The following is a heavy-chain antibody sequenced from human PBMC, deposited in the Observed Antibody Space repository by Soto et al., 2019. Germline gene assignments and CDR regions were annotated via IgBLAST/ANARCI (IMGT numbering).Heavy chain of an antibody. J-gene: IGHJ4*02. D-gene: IGHD4-17*01. CDR3: TRHWSDYGDYIDY. Sequence: GGSLRLSCAASGFTFSGSXMHXVRQASGKGLEWVGRIRSKANSYATAYAASVKGRFTISRDDSKNTAYLQMNSLKTEDTAVYYCTRHWSDYGDYIDYWGQGTLVTVSS. V-gene: IGHV3-73*01. CDR1: GFTFSGSX. CDR2: IRSKANSYAT.